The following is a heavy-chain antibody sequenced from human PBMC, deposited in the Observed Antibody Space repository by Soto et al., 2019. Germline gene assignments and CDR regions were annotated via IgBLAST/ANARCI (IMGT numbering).Heavy chain of an antibody. CDR2: INAGNGNT. D-gene: IGHD1-20*01. Sequence: QVQLVQSGAEEKKPGASVKVSCKASGYTFTSYAMHWVRQAPGQRLEWMGWINAGNGNTKYSQKFQGRVTITRDSSASTAYMELSSLRSEDTAVYYCARGITLPTPLDYWGQGTLVTVSS. CDR3: ARGITLPTPLDY. V-gene: IGHV1-3*05. CDR1: GYTFTSYA. J-gene: IGHJ4*02.